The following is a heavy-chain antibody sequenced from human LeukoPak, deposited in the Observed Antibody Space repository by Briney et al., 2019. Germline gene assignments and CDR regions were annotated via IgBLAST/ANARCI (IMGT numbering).Heavy chain of an antibody. J-gene: IGHJ6*02. V-gene: IGHV4-31*03. Sequence: PSQTLSLTCTVSGGSISSGGYYWSWIRQHPGKGLEWIGYFYFISCSAYYNPSLKSRVTISGDTSKNQFSLNLSSVTAADTAVYYCAREKVDRGYYDILTGYYPYYYYGMDVWGQGTTVTVSS. CDR3: AREKVDRGYYDILTGYYPYYYYGMDV. CDR1: GGSISSGGYY. D-gene: IGHD3-9*01. CDR2: FYFISCSA.